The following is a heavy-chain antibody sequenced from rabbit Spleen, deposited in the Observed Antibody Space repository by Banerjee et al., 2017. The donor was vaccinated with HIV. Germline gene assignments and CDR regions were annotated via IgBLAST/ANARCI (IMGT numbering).Heavy chain of an antibody. V-gene: IGHV1S40*01. D-gene: IGHD8-1*01. CDR3: ARDTGSSFSSYGMDL. J-gene: IGHJ3*01. Sequence: QSLEESGGDLVKPGASLTLTCTASGFSFGSNYYMCWVRQAPGKGLEWIACITSGTSGYSYYAPWATGRFTCSKTSSTTVTLQMTSLTAADTATYFCARDTGSSFSSYGMDLWGQGTLVTVS. CDR1: GFSFGSNYY. CDR2: ITSGTSGYS.